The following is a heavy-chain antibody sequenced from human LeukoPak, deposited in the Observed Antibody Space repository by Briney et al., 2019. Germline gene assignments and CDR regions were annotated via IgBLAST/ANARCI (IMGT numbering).Heavy chain of an antibody. CDR2: ISSSGSTI. CDR1: GFTFDDYG. D-gene: IGHD3-10*02. CDR3: AELGITMIGGV. Sequence: GGSLRLSCAASGFTFDDYGMSWVRQAPGQGLERVSYISSSGSTIYYADSVKGRFTISRDNAKNSLYLQMNSLRAEDTAVYYCAELGITMIGGVWGKGTTVTISS. J-gene: IGHJ6*04. V-gene: IGHV3-48*03.